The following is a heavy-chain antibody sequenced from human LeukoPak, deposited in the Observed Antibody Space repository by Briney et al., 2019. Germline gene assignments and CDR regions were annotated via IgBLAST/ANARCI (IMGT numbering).Heavy chain of an antibody. CDR2: MNPNSGNT. CDR1: GYTFTDYF. J-gene: IGHJ4*02. V-gene: IGHV1-8*02. CDR3: ARGPYYDSHQAYYFDY. D-gene: IGHD3-22*01. Sequence: ASVKVSCKASGYTFTDYFMNWVRQAPGQGLEWMGWMNPNSGNTGYAQKFQGRVTVTRNTSISTAYMELSSLRSEDTAVYYCARGPYYDSHQAYYFDYWGQGTLVTVSS.